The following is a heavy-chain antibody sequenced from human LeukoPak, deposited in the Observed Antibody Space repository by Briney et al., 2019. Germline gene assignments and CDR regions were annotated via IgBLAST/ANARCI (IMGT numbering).Heavy chain of an antibody. J-gene: IGHJ6*02. CDR1: GFTFSSYC. V-gene: IGHV3-7*01. CDR3: ARDSAVAGYYYGMDV. Sequence: GGSMRLSCAASGFTFSSYCISWVRQAPGKGLEWVVDIKQDGSEKYYVDSVKGRFTISRDNAKNSLYLQMNSLRAEDTAVYYCARDSAVAGYYYGMDVWGQGTTVTVSS. CDR2: IKQDGSEK. D-gene: IGHD6-19*01.